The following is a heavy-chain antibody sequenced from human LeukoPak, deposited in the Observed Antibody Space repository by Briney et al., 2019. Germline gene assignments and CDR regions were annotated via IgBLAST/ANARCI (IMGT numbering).Heavy chain of an antibody. Sequence: SETLSLTCTVSGGSISSSTYYWGWIRQPPGKGLEWIASIYYSGSTYYNPSLKSRVTISIDTSKNQFSLKLSSVTAADTAVYYCARRPRTGEFDYWGQGTLVTVSS. CDR3: ARRPRTGEFDY. CDR2: IYYSGST. CDR1: GGSISSSTYY. J-gene: IGHJ4*02. D-gene: IGHD7-27*01. V-gene: IGHV4-39*07.